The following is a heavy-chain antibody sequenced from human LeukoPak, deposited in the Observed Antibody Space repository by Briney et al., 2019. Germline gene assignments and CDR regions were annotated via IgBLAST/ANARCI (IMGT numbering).Heavy chain of an antibody. V-gene: IGHV3-30*02. CDR2: IRYDGSNK. CDR3: ARVGSSSPPN. Sequence: GGSLRLSCAASGFTFSSYGMHWVRQAPGKGLEWVAFIRYDGSNKYYADSVKGRFTISRDNAKNSLYLQMNSLRAEDTAVYYCARVGSSSPPNWGQGTLVTVSS. J-gene: IGHJ4*02. CDR1: GFTFSSYG. D-gene: IGHD6-13*01.